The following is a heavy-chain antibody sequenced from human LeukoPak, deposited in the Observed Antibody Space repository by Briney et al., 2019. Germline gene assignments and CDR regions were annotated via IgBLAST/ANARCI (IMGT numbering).Heavy chain of an antibody. D-gene: IGHD1-26*01. CDR3: GRGLRYSESYVVEY. CDR1: GGSVTADNYF. J-gene: IGHJ4*02. CDR2: IYYTAGS. V-gene: IGHV4-30-4*08. Sequence: SETLSLTCTVSGGSVTADNYFWSWTRQPPGEGLEWIEYIYYTAGSYYNPSLKSRVTMSIDASKNQFSLKLNSVTAADTAVYHCGRGLRYSESYVVEYWGLGTLVTVSS.